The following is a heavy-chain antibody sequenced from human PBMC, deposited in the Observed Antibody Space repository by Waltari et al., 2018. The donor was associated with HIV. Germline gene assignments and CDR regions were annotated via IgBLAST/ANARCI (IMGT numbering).Heavy chain of an antibody. CDR1: GGSISSYY. V-gene: IGHV4-4*07. J-gene: IGHJ3*02. Sequence: QVQLQESGPGLVKASETLFLTCTVSGGSISSYYWSSIRQPAGQGLEWIGRIYTSGSTNYNSSLKSRVTMSIDTSKNQFFLKLSSVTAADTAVYYCAREYCSSTSCSPNGRLGAFDIWGQGTMVTVSS. CDR2: IYTSGST. CDR3: AREYCSSTSCSPNGRLGAFDI. D-gene: IGHD2-2*01.